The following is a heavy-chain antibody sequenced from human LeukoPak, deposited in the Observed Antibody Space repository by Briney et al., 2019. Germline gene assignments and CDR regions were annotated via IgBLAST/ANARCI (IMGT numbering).Heavy chain of an antibody. Sequence: KAPETLSLTCTVSGGSIIGYYWNWIRQPPGKGLDWIGYIYHSGSTNYNPSLKSRVTISVDTSKTQISLKLRAVTAADTAVYYCARSRVWSDYWGYFDYWGQGTLVTVSS. CDR1: GGSIIGYY. CDR2: IYHSGST. J-gene: IGHJ4*02. CDR3: ARSRVWSDYWGYFDY. D-gene: IGHD3-3*01. V-gene: IGHV4-59*01.